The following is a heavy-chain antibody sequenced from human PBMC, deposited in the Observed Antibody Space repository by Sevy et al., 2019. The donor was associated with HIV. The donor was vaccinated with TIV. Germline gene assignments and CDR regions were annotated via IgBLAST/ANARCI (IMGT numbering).Heavy chain of an antibody. Sequence: SETLSLTCTVSGGSVGNDDYYWSWIRQPPGKGLEWIGYIFYSGSTYYNPSLKGRGSISVDTSKNHFSLRLRSVTAADTAVYYCARGVASSGAYKFDYWGPGTLVTVSS. D-gene: IGHD6-13*01. J-gene: IGHJ4*02. CDR1: GGSVGNDDYY. CDR3: ARGVASSGAYKFDY. V-gene: IGHV4-30-4*01. CDR2: IFYSGST.